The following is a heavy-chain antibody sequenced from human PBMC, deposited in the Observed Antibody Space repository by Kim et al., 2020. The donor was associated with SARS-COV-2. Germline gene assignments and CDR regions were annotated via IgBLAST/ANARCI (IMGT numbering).Heavy chain of an antibody. CDR2: IIPMFGTA. CDR3: ARDGYCSGGWWFSPGQYYG. CDR1: GGTFTSYV. V-gene: IGHV1-69*13. Sequence: SVKVSCKASGGTFTSYVISWVRQAPGQGLEWMGGIIPMFGTANYAQKFQGRVTIIAAQSTSTAYMELSSLRSEDTAVYYWARDGYCSGGWWFSPGQYYG. D-gene: IGHD2-15*01. J-gene: IGHJ6*01.